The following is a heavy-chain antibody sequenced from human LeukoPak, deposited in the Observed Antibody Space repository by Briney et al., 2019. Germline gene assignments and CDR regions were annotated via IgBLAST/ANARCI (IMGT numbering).Heavy chain of an antibody. CDR3: AKLEGPLPLYYMDV. D-gene: IGHD1-1*01. J-gene: IGHJ6*03. CDR1: GFTFSSYA. V-gene: IGHV3-23*01. CDR2: ISGSSGST. Sequence: GGSLRLSCAASGFTFSSYAMSWVRQAPGKGLEWVSAISGSSGSTYYADSVKGRFTIPRDNSKNTLYLQMNSLRAEDTAVYYCAKLEGPLPLYYMDVWGKGTTVTVSS.